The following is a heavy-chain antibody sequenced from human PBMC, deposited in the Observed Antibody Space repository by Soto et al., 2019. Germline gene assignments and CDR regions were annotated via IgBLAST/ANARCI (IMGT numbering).Heavy chain of an antibody. D-gene: IGHD2-21*02. Sequence: GGSLRLSCAASGFTFSSYAMHWVRQAPGKGLEWVAVIWYDGSNKYYADSVKGRFTISRDNSKNTLYLQMNSLRAEDTAVYYCARDSRYGGDLPLLWGQGTLVTVSS. J-gene: IGHJ4*02. CDR2: IWYDGSNK. CDR3: ARDSRYGGDLPLL. V-gene: IGHV3-33*08. CDR1: GFTFSSYA.